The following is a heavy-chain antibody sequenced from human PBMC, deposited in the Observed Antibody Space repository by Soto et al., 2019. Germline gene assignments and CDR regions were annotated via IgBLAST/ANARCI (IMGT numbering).Heavy chain of an antibody. CDR1: GFTFSSYG. J-gene: IGHJ4*02. CDR2: ISYDGSNK. Sequence: QVQLVESGGGVVQPGRSLRLSCAASGFTFSSYGMHWVRQAPGKGLEWVAVISYDGSNKYYADSVKGRFTISRDNSKNTLYLQMNSLRAEDTAVYYCAKDQYYYGSGSYLGYWGQGTLVTVSS. D-gene: IGHD3-10*01. V-gene: IGHV3-30*18. CDR3: AKDQYYYGSGSYLGY.